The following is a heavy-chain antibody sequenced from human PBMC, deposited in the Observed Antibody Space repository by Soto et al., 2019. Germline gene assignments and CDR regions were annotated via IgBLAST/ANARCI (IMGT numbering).Heavy chain of an antibody. CDR3: AKDYYDSSGYSPFDH. Sequence: GGSLSLSCAASGFTFSSYGMHWVRQAPGKGLEWVAVISYDGSQKYYADSEKGRFTISRDNSKNTLYLQMNSLRAEDTAVYYCAKDYYDSSGYSPFDHWGQGTLVTVSS. V-gene: IGHV3-30*18. D-gene: IGHD3-22*01. CDR2: ISYDGSQK. CDR1: GFTFSSYG. J-gene: IGHJ4*02.